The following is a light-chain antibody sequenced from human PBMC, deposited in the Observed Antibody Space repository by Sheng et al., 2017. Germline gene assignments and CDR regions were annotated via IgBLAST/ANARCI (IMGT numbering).Light chain of an antibody. V-gene: IGKV1-33*01. CDR1: QDITIF. Sequence: DIRVTQSPSSLSASVGDRVTITCQASQDITIFLNWYQQKPGKAPTLLIYDASNLETGVPSRFSGSGSGTDFTFTISSLQPEDTATYYCQQYDNLPYTFGQGTKLVI. CDR2: DAS. CDR3: QQYDNLPYT. J-gene: IGKJ2*01.